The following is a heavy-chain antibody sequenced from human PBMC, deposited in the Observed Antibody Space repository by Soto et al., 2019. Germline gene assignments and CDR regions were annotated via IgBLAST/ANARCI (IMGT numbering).Heavy chain of an antibody. D-gene: IGHD5-12*01. Sequence: QVQLVQSGAEVRKPGASVTVSCRSSGDSFNDYYIHWVRQAPGQGLEWMGWINPNSGVTKYAQKFQAWVSMTRDTSSRTVYMQLSRLRSDDMAVYYCVRESGGATATLDYYYFYMDVWGTGTTVTVSS. J-gene: IGHJ6*03. CDR3: VRESGGATATLDYYYFYMDV. CDR2: INPNSGVT. CDR1: GDSFNDYY. V-gene: IGHV1-2*04.